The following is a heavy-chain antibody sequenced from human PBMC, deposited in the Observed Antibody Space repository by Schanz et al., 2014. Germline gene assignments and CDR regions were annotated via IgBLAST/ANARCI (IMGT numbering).Heavy chain of an antibody. Sequence: QVQLQQWGAGLLKPSETLSLSCAVYSGSFSGYYWSWIRQPPGKGLEWIGEINHSGSTNYNPSLKSRVTIPVDPSKTQFSLKLGSVTAADTAVYYCARGPDSTSADVTRGRRRYYFDYWGQGTLVTVSS. V-gene: IGHV4-34*01. CDR3: ARGPDSTSADVTRGRRRYYFDY. D-gene: IGHD6-13*01. J-gene: IGHJ4*02. CDR2: INHSGST. CDR1: SGSFSGYY.